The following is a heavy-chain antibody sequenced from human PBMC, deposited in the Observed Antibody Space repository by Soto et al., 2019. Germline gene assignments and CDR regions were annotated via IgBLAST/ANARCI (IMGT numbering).Heavy chain of an antibody. CDR1: GFTFSSYA. V-gene: IGHV3-23*01. Sequence: AGGSLRLSCAASGFTFSSYAMNWVRQAPGKGLEWVSSVSANGRNTYYADSVKGRFTVSRDKSKNALFLQLDSLRVEDTAIYYCAKDLAMLGWLALGAPFDSWGPGTLVTVSS. CDR3: AKDLAMLGWLALGAPFDS. J-gene: IGHJ4*02. CDR2: VSANGRNT. D-gene: IGHD3-22*01.